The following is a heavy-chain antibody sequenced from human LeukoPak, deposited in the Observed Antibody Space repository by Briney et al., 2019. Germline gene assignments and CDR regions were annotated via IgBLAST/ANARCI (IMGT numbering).Heavy chain of an antibody. Sequence: GGSLRLSCAASGFTFSSYAMSWVCQAPGKGLEWVSAVSGSGGSTYYADSVKGRFTISRDNSKNTLYLQMNSLRAEDTAVYYCAKNSIVVVPAATGDDNWFDPWGQGTLVTVSS. D-gene: IGHD2-2*01. CDR2: VSGSGGST. CDR1: GFTFSSYA. J-gene: IGHJ5*02. V-gene: IGHV3-23*01. CDR3: AKNSIVVVPAATGDDNWFDP.